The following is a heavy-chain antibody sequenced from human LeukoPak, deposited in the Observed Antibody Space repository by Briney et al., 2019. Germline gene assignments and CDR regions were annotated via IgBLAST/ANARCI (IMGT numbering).Heavy chain of an antibody. CDR2: INHSGST. Sequence: SETLSLTCAVYGGSFSGYYWSWIRQPPGKGLEWIGEINHSGSTNYNPSLKSRVTISVDTSKNQFSLKLSSVTAADTAVYYCARLVVVTDYYYYYYMDVWGKGTTVTISS. CDR3: ARLVVVTDYYYYYYMDV. D-gene: IGHD3-22*01. V-gene: IGHV4-34*01. CDR1: GGSFSGYY. J-gene: IGHJ6*03.